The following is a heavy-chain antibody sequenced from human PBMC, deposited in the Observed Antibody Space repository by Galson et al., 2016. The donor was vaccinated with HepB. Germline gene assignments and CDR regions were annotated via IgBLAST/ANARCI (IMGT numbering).Heavy chain of an antibody. J-gene: IGHJ4*02. CDR2: LNPIDGTT. Sequence: SVKVSCKASGYTFTTYYMHWVRQAPGQGLEWMGILNPIDGTTSYAEQFQGRVTMTRDTSTSTVYMELSSLRSEGTAVYFCARGGYYDSSGSLRYWGQGTLVTVSS. CDR3: ARGGYYDSSGSLRY. D-gene: IGHD3-22*01. V-gene: IGHV1-46*01. CDR1: GYTFTTYY.